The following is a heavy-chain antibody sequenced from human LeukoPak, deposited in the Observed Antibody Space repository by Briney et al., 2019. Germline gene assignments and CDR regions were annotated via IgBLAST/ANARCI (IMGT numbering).Heavy chain of an antibody. Sequence: ASVKVSCKASGGTFSSYAISWVRQAPGQGLEWMGGIIPIFGTANYAPKFQGRVTITADESTSTAYMELSSLRSEDTAVYYCAREPGIAAAGPTAYFDYWGQGTLVTVSS. D-gene: IGHD6-13*01. CDR3: AREPGIAAAGPTAYFDY. CDR1: GGTFSSYA. J-gene: IGHJ4*02. V-gene: IGHV1-69*13. CDR2: IIPIFGTA.